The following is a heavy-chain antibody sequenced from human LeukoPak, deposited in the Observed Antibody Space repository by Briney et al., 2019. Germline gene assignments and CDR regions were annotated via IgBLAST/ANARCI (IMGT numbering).Heavy chain of an antibody. J-gene: IGHJ4*02. Sequence: ASVKVSCKASGYRFTDYYMHWVRQAPGQGLEWMGRIIPIFGTANYAQKFQGRVTITTDESTSTAYMELSSLRSEDTAVYYCVGDGSGSYYTYYFDYWGQGTLVTVSS. CDR3: VGDGSGSYYTYYFDY. CDR1: GYRFTDYY. CDR2: IIPIFGTA. V-gene: IGHV1-69*05. D-gene: IGHD3-10*01.